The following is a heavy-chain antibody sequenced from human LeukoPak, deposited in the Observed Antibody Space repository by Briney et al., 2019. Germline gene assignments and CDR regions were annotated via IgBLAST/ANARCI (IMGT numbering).Heavy chain of an antibody. CDR2: IIPIFGTA. Sequence: ASVKVSCKASGGTFSSYAISWVRQAPGQGLEWMGGIIPIFGTANYAQKFQGRVTITADESTSTAYMELSSLRSEDTAVYYCAREMGDTAMVNYYYGKDVWGQGTTVTVSS. J-gene: IGHJ6*02. V-gene: IGHV1-69*13. CDR3: AREMGDTAMVNYYYGKDV. D-gene: IGHD5-18*01. CDR1: GGTFSSYA.